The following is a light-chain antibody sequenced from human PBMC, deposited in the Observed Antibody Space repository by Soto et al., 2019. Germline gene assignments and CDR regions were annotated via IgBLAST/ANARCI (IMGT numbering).Light chain of an antibody. CDR1: SSNIGAGYD. Sequence: QSVLTQPPSVSGAPGQRVTISCTGSSSNIGAGYDVHWYQQVPGTAPKLLIYGNTNRPSGVPDRFSGSKSGTSASLAITGLQAEDEADYYCQSYDRLSGDVFGPGTKLTVL. CDR3: QSYDRLSGDV. V-gene: IGLV1-40*01. CDR2: GNT. J-gene: IGLJ1*01.